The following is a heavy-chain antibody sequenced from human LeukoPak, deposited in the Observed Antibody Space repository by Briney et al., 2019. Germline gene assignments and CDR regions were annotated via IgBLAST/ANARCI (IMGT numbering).Heavy chain of an antibody. CDR3: AREATLYDSSGQYNWFDP. CDR2: IWYDGSKK. Sequence: PGRSLRLSCAASGFTFSSYGIHRVRRAPGRGLGWVAVIWYDGSKKSYAASVKGRFTISRDNSKNTLYLQRNSLRDEATAVYYCAREATLYDSSGQYNWFDPWGQGTLVTVSS. V-gene: IGHV3-33*01. D-gene: IGHD3-22*01. CDR1: GFTFSSYG. J-gene: IGHJ5*02.